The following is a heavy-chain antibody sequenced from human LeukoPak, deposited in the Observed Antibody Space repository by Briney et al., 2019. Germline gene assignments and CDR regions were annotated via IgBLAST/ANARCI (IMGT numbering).Heavy chain of an antibody. J-gene: IGHJ6*03. V-gene: IGHV1-69*13. Sequence: SVKVSCKASGYTFTDYYMHWVRQAPGQGLEWMGGIIPVFGTTNYAQKFQGRVTITADESTTTAYMELSSLRSEDTAVYYCARGPIVVVPAAMGGYYYYMDVWGKGTTVTVSS. CDR1: GYTFTDYY. CDR3: ARGPIVVVPAAMGGYYYYMDV. CDR2: IIPVFGTT. D-gene: IGHD2-2*01.